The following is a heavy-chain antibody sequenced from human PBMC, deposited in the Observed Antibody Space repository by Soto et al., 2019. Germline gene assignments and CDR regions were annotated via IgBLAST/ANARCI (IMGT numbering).Heavy chain of an antibody. Sequence: QVQLVQSGAEVRKPGASVKVSCKASGHTLASYDINWVRQATGQGLEWMGWMTPDSGDTGYAQKFQGRVTMTWDTSIPTAYMELSSLRSDDPAVYYCARNPFYGWFDSWGQGTLVTVSS. V-gene: IGHV1-8*01. CDR2: MTPDSGDT. CDR1: GHTLASYD. D-gene: IGHD3-16*01. CDR3: ARNPFYGWFDS. J-gene: IGHJ5*01.